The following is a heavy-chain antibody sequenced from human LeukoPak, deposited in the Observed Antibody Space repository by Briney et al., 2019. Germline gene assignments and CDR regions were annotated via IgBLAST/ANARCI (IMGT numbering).Heavy chain of an antibody. J-gene: IGHJ4*02. CDR3: ARDHNWGPDY. V-gene: IGHV1-2*02. Sequence: ASVKVSCKALGYTFTDHYFHWLRHAPGQGLEWMGWIHPGRGDKNYAQKFQGRVSLNRETSISTAYMELSRLTSDDTAVYYCARDHNWGPDYWGQGTLVSVSS. CDR1: GYTFTDHY. D-gene: IGHD7-27*01. CDR2: IHPGRGDK.